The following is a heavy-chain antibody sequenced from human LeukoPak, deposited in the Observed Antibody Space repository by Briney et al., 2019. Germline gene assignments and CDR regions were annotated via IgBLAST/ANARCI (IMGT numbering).Heavy chain of an antibody. V-gene: IGHV3-48*01. CDR2: ITSSSTTTL. CDR3: ARGGDCSSTSCSDWFDP. Sequence: TGGSLRLSCVASEFTFSSYSMNWVRQAPGRGLEWISYITSSSTTTLYYADSVRGRFTISRDNAKNALYLQMDDLRAEDTAVYYCARGGDCSSTSCSDWFDPWGQGTLVTVSS. CDR1: EFTFSSYS. J-gene: IGHJ5*02. D-gene: IGHD2-2*01.